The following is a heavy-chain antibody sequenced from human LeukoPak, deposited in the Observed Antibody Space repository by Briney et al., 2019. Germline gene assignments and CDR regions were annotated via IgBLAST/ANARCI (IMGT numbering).Heavy chain of an antibody. D-gene: IGHD3-22*01. V-gene: IGHV1-69*05. CDR1: GGTFSSYA. Sequence: PGASVKVSCKASGGTFSSYAISWVRQAPGQGLEWMGGIIPIFGTANYAQKFQGRVTITTDESTSTAYMELSSLRSEDTAVYYCARGAYDSSGCFGYWGQGTLVTVSS. CDR2: IIPIFGTA. J-gene: IGHJ4*02. CDR3: ARGAYDSSGCFGY.